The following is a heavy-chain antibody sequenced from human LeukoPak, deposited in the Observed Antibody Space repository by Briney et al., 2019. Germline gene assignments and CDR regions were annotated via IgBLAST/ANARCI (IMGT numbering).Heavy chain of an antibody. Sequence: GGSLRLSCAASGFTFSSYAMHWVRQAPGKGLEYVSAISSNGGSTYYANSVKGRFTISRDNSKNTLYLQMGSLRAEDMAVYYCARGYYYDSSGYAPLGYWGQGTLVTVSS. D-gene: IGHD3-22*01. CDR1: GFTFSSYA. J-gene: IGHJ4*02. CDR2: ISSNGGST. V-gene: IGHV3-64*01. CDR3: ARGYYYDSSGYAPLGY.